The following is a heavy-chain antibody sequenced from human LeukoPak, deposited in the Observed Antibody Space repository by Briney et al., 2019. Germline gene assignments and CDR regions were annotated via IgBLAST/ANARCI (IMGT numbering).Heavy chain of an antibody. V-gene: IGHV3-48*01. D-gene: IGHD1-14*01. J-gene: IGHJ4*02. CDR3: ARRSVTQGY. CDR2: ISSSSSTI. CDR1: GFTFSSYS. Sequence: PGGSLRLSCAASGFTFSSYSMNWVRQAPGKGLEWVSYISSSSSTIYYADSVKGRFTISRDNAKNSLYLQMNSLRAEDTAVYYCARRSVTQGYWGQGTLVTVSS.